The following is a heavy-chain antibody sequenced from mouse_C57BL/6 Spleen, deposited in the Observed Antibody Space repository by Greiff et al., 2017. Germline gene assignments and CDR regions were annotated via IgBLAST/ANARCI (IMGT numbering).Heavy chain of an antibody. CDR3: AVGGDYVAWFAY. CDR2: INPSNGGT. V-gene: IGHV1-53*01. Sequence: QVQLQQPGTELVKPGASVKLSCKASGYTFTSYWMHWVKQRPGPGLEWIGNINPSNGGTTYNAKFKSKATLTVDKSSSTAYLQLSSLTSEDSAVYYCAVGGDYVAWFAYWGQGTLVTVSA. D-gene: IGHD2-4*01. J-gene: IGHJ3*01. CDR1: GYTFTSYW.